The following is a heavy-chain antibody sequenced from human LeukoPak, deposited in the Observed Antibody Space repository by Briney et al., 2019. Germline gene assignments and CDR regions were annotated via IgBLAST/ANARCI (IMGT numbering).Heavy chain of an antibody. V-gene: IGHV4-39*01. D-gene: IGHD6-13*01. Sequence: PSETLSLTFTVSGGSMKSESYYWGWIRQPPGKGLEWIGSIHHSGSATYNPSLKSRVTISVDTSKNQFSLKLSSVTAADTAVYYCERHWTPIAAAGTRWFDPWGQGTLVTVSS. CDR1: GGSMKSESYY. CDR2: IHHSGSA. CDR3: ERHWTPIAAAGTRWFDP. J-gene: IGHJ5*02.